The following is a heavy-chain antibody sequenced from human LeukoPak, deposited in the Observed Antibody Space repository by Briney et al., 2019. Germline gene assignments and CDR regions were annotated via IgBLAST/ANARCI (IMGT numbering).Heavy chain of an antibody. CDR3: ARFVYYDSSGYNRYYFDY. V-gene: IGHV3-48*03. CDR2: ISSSGSTI. Sequence: PGGSLRLSCAASGFTFSSYEMNWVRQAPGKGLEWVSYISSSGSTIYYADSVKGRFTISRDNAKNSLYLQMNSVRAEDTAVYYCARFVYYDSSGYNRYYFDYWGQGTLVTASS. D-gene: IGHD3-22*01. CDR1: GFTFSSYE. J-gene: IGHJ4*02.